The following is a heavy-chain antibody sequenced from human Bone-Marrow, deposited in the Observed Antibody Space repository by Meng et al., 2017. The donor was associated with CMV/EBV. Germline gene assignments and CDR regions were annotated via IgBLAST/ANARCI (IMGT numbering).Heavy chain of an antibody. D-gene: IGHD2-2*01. Sequence: GSLRLSCAVYGGSFSGYYWSWIRQPPGKGLEWIGEINHSGSTNYNPSLKSRVTISVDTSKNQFSLKLSSVTAADTAVYYCARHLPLGYCSSTSCRGGYFQHWGQGTLVTVSS. J-gene: IGHJ1*01. CDR1: GGSFSGYY. V-gene: IGHV4-34*01. CDR2: INHSGST. CDR3: ARHLPLGYCSSTSCRGGYFQH.